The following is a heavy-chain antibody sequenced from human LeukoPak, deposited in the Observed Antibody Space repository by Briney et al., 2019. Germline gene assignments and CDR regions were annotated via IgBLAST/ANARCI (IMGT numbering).Heavy chain of an antibody. D-gene: IGHD1-26*01. CDR2: TYFRSKWSN. J-gene: IGHJ3*02. CDR1: GNSVSSNSAT. CDR3: ARNLARDVSGRDGPPDAFDI. Sequence: SQTLSLTCAISGNSVSSNSATWNWIRQSPSRGLEWLGRTYFRSKWSNDYAVSMKSRITINPDTSKNQFSLHLNSVTPEDTAVYFWARNLARDVSGRDGPPDAFDICGQGKLVTDSS. V-gene: IGHV6-1*01.